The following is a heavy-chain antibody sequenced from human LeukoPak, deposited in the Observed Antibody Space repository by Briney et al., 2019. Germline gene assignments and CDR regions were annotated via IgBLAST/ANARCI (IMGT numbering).Heavy chain of an antibody. CDR3: ARGLLWLF. J-gene: IGHJ4*02. Sequence: GGSLRPSCAATGFSVSSYYMNWVRQAPGKGLEWVANIKQDGSEKYYVDSVKGRFTISRDNAKNSVYLQMNSLRVEDTAVYYCARGLLWLFGGQGTLVTVSS. CDR2: IKQDGSEK. CDR1: GFSVSSYY. D-gene: IGHD3-10*01. V-gene: IGHV3-7*01.